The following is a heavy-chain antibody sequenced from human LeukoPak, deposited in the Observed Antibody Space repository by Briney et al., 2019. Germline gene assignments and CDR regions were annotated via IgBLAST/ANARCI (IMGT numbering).Heavy chain of an antibody. CDR1: GDTFSGQY. V-gene: IGHV1-2*02. D-gene: IGHD6-13*01. CDR2: INPNSGGT. CDR3: ARDGAGDSSSWPFDY. Sequence: EASVKVSCKASGDTFSGQYIQWVRQAPGQGLEWMGWINPNSGGTNYAQKFQGRVTMTRDTSISTAYMELSRLRSDDTAVYYCARDGAGDSSSWPFDYWGQGTLVTVSS. J-gene: IGHJ4*02.